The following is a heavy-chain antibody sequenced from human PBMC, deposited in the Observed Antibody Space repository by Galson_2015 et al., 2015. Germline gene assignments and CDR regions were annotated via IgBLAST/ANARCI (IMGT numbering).Heavy chain of an antibody. V-gene: IGHV3-53*01. Sequence: SLRLSCAASGFTVSSNYMSWVRQAPGKGLEWVSVIYSGGSTYYADSVKGRFTISRDNSKNTLYLQMNSLRAEDTAVYYCARVKRRGSYYFDYWGQGTLVTVSS. CDR3: ARVKRRGSYYFDY. CDR1: GFTVSSNY. D-gene: IGHD1-26*01. J-gene: IGHJ4*02. CDR2: IYSGGST.